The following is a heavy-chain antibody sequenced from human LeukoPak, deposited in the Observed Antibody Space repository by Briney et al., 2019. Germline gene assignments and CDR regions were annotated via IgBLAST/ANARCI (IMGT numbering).Heavy chain of an antibody. CDR3: ARVGYSDESIDY. CDR1: GFSFSEYY. Sequence: PGGSLRLSCAASGFSFSEYYMTWIRQAPGKGLEWVSNLSSSGRYTNYADSVRGRFTISRDNAKNSLYLQMSSLRAEDTAVYYCARVGYSDESIDYWGQGTLVTVSS. CDR2: LSSSGRYT. V-gene: IGHV3-11*05. J-gene: IGHJ4*02. D-gene: IGHD4-17*01.